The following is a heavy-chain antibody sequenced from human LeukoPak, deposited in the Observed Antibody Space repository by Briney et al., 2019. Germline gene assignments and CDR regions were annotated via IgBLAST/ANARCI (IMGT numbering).Heavy chain of an antibody. CDR1: GYSFTGYF. CDR2: INPNSGGT. Sequence: ASVKVSCKASGYSFTGYFMHWVRQAPGEGLEWMGGINPNSGGTNYAQKFQGRVTMTRDTPITTAYMELSSLRSDDTAVYYCAGGQMFTSGGFDNWGQGALVTVSS. D-gene: IGHD6-19*01. V-gene: IGHV1-2*02. CDR3: AGGQMFTSGGFDN. J-gene: IGHJ4*02.